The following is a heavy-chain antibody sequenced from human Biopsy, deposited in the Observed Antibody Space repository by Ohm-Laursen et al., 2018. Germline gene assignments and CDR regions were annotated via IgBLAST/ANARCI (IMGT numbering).Heavy chain of an antibody. J-gene: IGHJ6*02. Sequence: GSLRLSCTASGFTFNAYWMYWVRQVPGKGLVWVSHIKSVGSWTNYADSVKGRFTISRDNAKNSLYLQMNSLGAEDTALYYCVKDNGHGQLLQNYYYGMDVWGQGTTVTVSS. CDR2: IKSVGSWT. CDR3: VKDNGHGQLLQNYYYGMDV. D-gene: IGHD2-2*01. V-gene: IGHV3-74*01. CDR1: GFTFNAYW.